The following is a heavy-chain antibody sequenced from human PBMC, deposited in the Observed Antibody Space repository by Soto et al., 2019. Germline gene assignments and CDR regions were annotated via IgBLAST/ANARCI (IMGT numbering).Heavy chain of an antibody. D-gene: IGHD3-10*01. Sequence: ASVKVSCKASGYTFTSYGISWVRQAPGQGLEWMGTIIPLFGTLNYAQKLQGRVTLSADRSTSTAYMELSSLRSDDTAVYYCASGSLYGSGSYPVDYWGQGTLVTVSS. J-gene: IGHJ4*01. CDR2: IIPLFGTL. V-gene: IGHV1-69*06. CDR3: ASGSLYGSGSYPVDY. CDR1: GYTFTSYG.